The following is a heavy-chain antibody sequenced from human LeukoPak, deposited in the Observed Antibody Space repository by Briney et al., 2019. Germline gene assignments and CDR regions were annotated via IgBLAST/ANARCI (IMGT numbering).Heavy chain of an antibody. D-gene: IGHD6-13*01. CDR2: LYSGGST. CDR1: GFTVSSDY. V-gene: IGHV3-53*01. Sequence: GGSLRLSCAASGFTVSSDYINWVRQAPGKGLEWVSVLYSGGSTYYADSVKGRFTISRDNSKNMLYLQMNSLRVEDTAIYYCARQEGSSSSPFDYWGQGTLVTVSS. J-gene: IGHJ4*02. CDR3: ARQEGSSSSPFDY.